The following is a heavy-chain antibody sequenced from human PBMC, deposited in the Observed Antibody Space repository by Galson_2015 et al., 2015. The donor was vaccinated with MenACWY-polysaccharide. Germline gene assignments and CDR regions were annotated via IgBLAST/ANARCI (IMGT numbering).Heavy chain of an antibody. CDR3: ARRSLDNRYFDL. V-gene: IGHV4-4*07. CDR1: HDSVTSSY. J-gene: IGHJ2*01. D-gene: IGHD1-1*01. Sequence: SETLSLTCTVSHDSVTSSYWSWIRQSADKGLEYLGRIHATGSTAYNPSFRSRVAMSVDLPRNQLSLRLVSVTASDTAIYYCARRSLDNRYFDLWGRGTLVIVSS. CDR2: IHATGST.